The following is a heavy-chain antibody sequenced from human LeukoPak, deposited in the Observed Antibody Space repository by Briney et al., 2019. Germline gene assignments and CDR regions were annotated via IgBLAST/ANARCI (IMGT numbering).Heavy chain of an antibody. Sequence: PSETLFLTCSVSGGSISSYYWSWIRQPPGKGLEWIGYIYTSGSTNYNPSLKSRVTISVDTSKNQVSLKVSSVTAADTAVYYCARAPTKIYYYLDVWGKGTTVTVSS. CDR1: GGSISSYY. CDR2: IYTSGST. J-gene: IGHJ6*03. D-gene: IGHD5-24*01. V-gene: IGHV4-4*08. CDR3: ARAPTKIYYYLDV.